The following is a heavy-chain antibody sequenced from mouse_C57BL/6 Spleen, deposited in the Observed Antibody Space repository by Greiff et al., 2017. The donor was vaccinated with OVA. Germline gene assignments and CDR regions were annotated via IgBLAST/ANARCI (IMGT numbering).Heavy chain of an antibody. CDR1: GFTFSDYG. CDR3: ARVDSSGPFAY. J-gene: IGHJ3*01. Sequence: EVHLVESGGGLVKPGGSLKLSCAASGFTFSDYGMHWVRQAPEKGLEWVAYISSGSSTIYYADTVKGLFTISRDNAKNTLFLQMTSLRSEDTAMYYCARVDSSGPFAYWGQGTLVTVSA. V-gene: IGHV5-17*01. D-gene: IGHD3-2*02. CDR2: ISSGSSTI.